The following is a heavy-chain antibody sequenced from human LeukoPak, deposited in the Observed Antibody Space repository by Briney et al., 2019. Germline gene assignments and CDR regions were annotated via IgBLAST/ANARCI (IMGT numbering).Heavy chain of an antibody. J-gene: IGHJ4*02. D-gene: IGHD3-16*01. CDR2: VNSDGSGT. V-gene: IGHV3-74*01. CDR3: VCLGLGGLSLD. Sequence: GGSLRLSCAASGFTFDDYGMNWVRQAPGKGLVWVSHVNSDGSGTDYADSVKGRFTISRDNAKNTLYLQMNSLRVEDTAVYYCVCLGLGGLSLDWGQGTLVTVSS. CDR1: GFTFDDYG.